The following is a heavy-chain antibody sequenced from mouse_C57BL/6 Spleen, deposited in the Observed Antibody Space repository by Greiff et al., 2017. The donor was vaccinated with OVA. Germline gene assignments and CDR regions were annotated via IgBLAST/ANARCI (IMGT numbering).Heavy chain of an antibody. Sequence: EVHLVESGGGLVKPGGSLKLSCAASGFTFSDYGMHWVRQAPEKGLEWVAYISSGSSTIYYADTVKGRFTISRDNAKNTLFLQMTSLRSEDTAMYYCARQYYYGSSYGFFDYWGQGTTLTVSS. V-gene: IGHV5-17*01. CDR2: ISSGSSTI. J-gene: IGHJ2*01. CDR3: ARQYYYGSSYGFFDY. D-gene: IGHD1-1*01. CDR1: GFTFSDYG.